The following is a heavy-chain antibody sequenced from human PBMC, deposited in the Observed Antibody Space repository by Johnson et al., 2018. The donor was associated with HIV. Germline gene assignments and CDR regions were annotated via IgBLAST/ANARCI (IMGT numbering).Heavy chain of an antibody. D-gene: IGHD3-10*01. CDR2: IRSDGRNK. Sequence: QVQLVESGGGVVQPGGSLRLSCAASGFTFSSYGMHWVRQAPGKGLEWVAFIRSDGRNKYSADSVKGRFTISRDNSKNTLYLQMNSLRAEDTAVYYCAKGGITMAPDAFDIWGQGTMVTVSS. CDR3: AKGGITMAPDAFDI. CDR1: GFTFSSYG. J-gene: IGHJ3*02. V-gene: IGHV3-30*02.